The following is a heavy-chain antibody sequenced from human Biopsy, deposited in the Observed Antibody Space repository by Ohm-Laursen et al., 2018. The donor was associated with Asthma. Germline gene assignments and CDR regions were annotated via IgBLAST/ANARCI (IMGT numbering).Heavy chain of an antibody. CDR1: GFPFTAYY. J-gene: IGHJ4*02. D-gene: IGHD1-26*01. Sequence: ATVKISCKTSGFPFTAYYIHWVRQAPGQGLEWMGWISLNTGDANLAQKFRGWVTMTRGTSISTAYLVLSGLKSHDTAVYYCARAPYSDAIDSWGQGTLVAVSS. CDR3: ARAPYSDAIDS. CDR2: ISLNTGDA. V-gene: IGHV1-2*04.